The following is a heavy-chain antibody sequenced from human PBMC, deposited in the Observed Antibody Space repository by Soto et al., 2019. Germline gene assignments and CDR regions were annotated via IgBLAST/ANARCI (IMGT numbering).Heavy chain of an antibody. V-gene: IGHV3-64*01. CDR1: GFTFSYYA. J-gene: IGHJ4*02. Sequence: QPGGSLRLSCAASGFTFSYYAMHWVRQAPGKGLEYVSAISSNGGSTYYANSVKGRFTISRDNSKNTLYLQMGSLRAEDMAVYYCAREGYCSSTSCYAFDYWDQGTLVTVSS. CDR3: AREGYCSSTSCYAFDY. CDR2: ISSNGGST. D-gene: IGHD2-2*01.